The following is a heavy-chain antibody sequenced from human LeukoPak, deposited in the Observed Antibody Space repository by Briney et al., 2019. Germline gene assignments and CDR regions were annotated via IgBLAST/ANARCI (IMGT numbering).Heavy chain of an antibody. CDR3: ARDYVTMDY. CDR1: GFTFSSYG. J-gene: IGHJ4*02. Sequence: GGSLRLSCAASGFTFSSYGMHWVRRAPGKGLEWVAVIWYDGSNKYYADSVKGRFTISRDNSKNTLYLQMNSLRAEDTAVYYCARDYVTMDYWGQGTLVTVSS. D-gene: IGHD4-11*01. CDR2: IWYDGSNK. V-gene: IGHV3-33*01.